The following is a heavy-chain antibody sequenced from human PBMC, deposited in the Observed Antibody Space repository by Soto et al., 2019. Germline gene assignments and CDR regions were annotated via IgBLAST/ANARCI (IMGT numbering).Heavy chain of an antibody. D-gene: IGHD2-21*02. Sequence: ASVKVSCKVSGYTLTELSMHWLRQAPGKGLEWMGGFDPEDGETIYAQKFQGRVTMTEDTSTDTAYMELSSLRSEDTAVYYCEAYCGGDCYSPGGYYYYGMDVWGQGTTVTVSS. V-gene: IGHV1-24*01. CDR2: FDPEDGET. J-gene: IGHJ6*02. CDR3: EAYCGGDCYSPGGYYYYGMDV. CDR1: GYTLTELS.